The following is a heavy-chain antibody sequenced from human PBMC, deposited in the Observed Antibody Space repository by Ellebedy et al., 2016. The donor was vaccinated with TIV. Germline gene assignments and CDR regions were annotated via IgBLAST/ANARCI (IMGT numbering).Heavy chain of an antibody. D-gene: IGHD6-19*01. CDR3: ARVEGSGWGTNWFDP. CDR1: GFTFDDYA. Sequence: SLKISXAASGFTFDDYAMHWVRQAPGKGLEWVSGISWNSGSIGYADSVKGRFTISRDNAKNSLYLQMNSLRAEDTAVYYCARVEGSGWGTNWFDPWGQGTLVTVSS. CDR2: ISWNSGSI. V-gene: IGHV3-9*01. J-gene: IGHJ5*02.